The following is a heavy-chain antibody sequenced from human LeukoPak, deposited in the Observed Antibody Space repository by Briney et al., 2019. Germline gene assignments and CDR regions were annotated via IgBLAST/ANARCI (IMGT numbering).Heavy chain of an antibody. J-gene: IGHJ4*02. CDR2: MSSDGNAM. CDR1: GFPLHAYL. CDR3: VRESEYYYDHSASFDY. Sequence: GRSLRLSYAASGFPLHAYLLHWVRQAPGKGLEGVAVMSSDGNAMFYADSVKGRFTISRDNSKNTLYLQMNSLRAEDTAVYYCVRESEYYYDHSASFDYWGQGALVTVSS. V-gene: IGHV3-30-3*01. D-gene: IGHD3-22*01.